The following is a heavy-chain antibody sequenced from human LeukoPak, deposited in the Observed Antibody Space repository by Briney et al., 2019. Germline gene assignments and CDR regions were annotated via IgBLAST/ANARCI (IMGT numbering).Heavy chain of an antibody. CDR3: AKGGKWDVTPFDY. D-gene: IGHD1-26*01. J-gene: IGHJ4*02. CDR2: ISGGGGST. V-gene: IGHV3-23*01. Sequence: QPGGSLRLSCAAPGFTFTSYSMNWVRQAPGKGLEWVSTISGGGGSTYYADSVKGRFTISRDNSKNTLYLQVSSLRAEDTAVYYCAKGGKWDVTPFDYWGQGTLVTVSS. CDR1: GFTFTSYS.